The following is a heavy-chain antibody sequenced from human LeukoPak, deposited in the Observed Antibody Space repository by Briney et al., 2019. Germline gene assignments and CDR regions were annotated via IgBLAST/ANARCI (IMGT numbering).Heavy chain of an antibody. CDR1: GFIFSNYG. Sequence: GGSLRLSCEVSGFIFSNYGMHWVRQAPGKGLEWLALIWYDGRTKFHADSVKGRFTISRDNFASTLYLQMSSVRVEDTAVYYCAREWGRIAVAGGPGYWGQGARVTVSS. CDR3: AREWGRIAVAGGPGY. J-gene: IGHJ4*02. CDR2: IWYDGRTK. V-gene: IGHV3-33*01. D-gene: IGHD6-19*01.